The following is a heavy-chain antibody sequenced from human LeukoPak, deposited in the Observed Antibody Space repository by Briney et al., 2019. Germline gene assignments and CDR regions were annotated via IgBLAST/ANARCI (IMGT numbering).Heavy chain of an antibody. CDR2: SHYSGGT. Sequence: SETLSLTCTVSGGPISSGVYCWSWIRQDPGKGLEWIGCSHYSGGTYINPSLKSRVAISVDTSKSLFSLNLSSVTAADAAVYYCARAILTASGYVWHFDLWGRGTLVTVSS. CDR3: ARAILTASGYVWHFDL. CDR1: GGPISSGVYC. J-gene: IGHJ2*01. V-gene: IGHV4-31*03. D-gene: IGHD3-3*01.